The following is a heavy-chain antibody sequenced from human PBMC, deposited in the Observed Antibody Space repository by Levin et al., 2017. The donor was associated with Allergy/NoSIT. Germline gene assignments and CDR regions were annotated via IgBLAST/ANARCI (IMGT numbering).Heavy chain of an antibody. D-gene: IGHD6-13*01. J-gene: IGHJ4*02. CDR2: INWNGGST. Sequence: GESLKISCAASGFTFDDYGMSWVRQAPGKGLEWVSGINWNGGSTGYADSVKGRFTISRDNAKNSLYLQMNSLRAEDTALYHCARDRHSSSWYYFDYWGQGTLVTVSS. CDR3: ARDRHSSSWYYFDY. V-gene: IGHV3-20*01. CDR1: GFTFDDYG.